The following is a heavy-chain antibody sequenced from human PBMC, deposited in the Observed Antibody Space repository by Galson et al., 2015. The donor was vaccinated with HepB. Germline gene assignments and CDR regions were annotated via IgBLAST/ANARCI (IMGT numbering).Heavy chain of an antibody. Sequence: LRLSCAASGFTSGDYTMSWLRQAPGKGLEWVGSIRSKANGGTTDYAASVKRRFTISRHDSKSIAYLQINSLKTEDTAVYYCTGDRKGGYGPFDYWGQGTLVTVSS. D-gene: IGHD5-12*01. CDR2: IRSKANGGTT. CDR1: GFTSGDYT. CDR3: TGDRKGGYGPFDY. J-gene: IGHJ4*02. V-gene: IGHV3-49*03.